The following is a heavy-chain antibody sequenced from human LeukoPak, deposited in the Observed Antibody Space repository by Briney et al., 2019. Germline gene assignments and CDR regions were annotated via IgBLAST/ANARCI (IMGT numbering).Heavy chain of an antibody. CDR2: IYYSGST. V-gene: IGHV4-39*01. D-gene: IGHD5-24*01. Sequence: PSETLSLTCTVSGGSISSSSYYWDWIRQPPGKGLEWIGSIYYSGSTYYNSSLKTRVTISVDTSKKQLSLKLSSVTAADTAVYYCARQDDYNFDYWGQGTLVTVSS. J-gene: IGHJ4*02. CDR1: GGSISSSSYY. CDR3: ARQDDYNFDY.